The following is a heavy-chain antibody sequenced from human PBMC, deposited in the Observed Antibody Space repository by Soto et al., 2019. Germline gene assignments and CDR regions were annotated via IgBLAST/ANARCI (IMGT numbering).Heavy chain of an antibody. V-gene: IGHV3-21*01. CDR2: ISIGSSDT. J-gene: IGHJ4*02. Sequence: PGGSLRLSFEASGFTFSRVSMHWVRQVPGKGLEWVASISIGSSDTWYADSVKGRFIISRDSAQNSLFLQMNTLRPEDTAMYYCARVAYWGPGTQVTVSS. CDR3: ARVAY. CDR1: GFTFSRVS.